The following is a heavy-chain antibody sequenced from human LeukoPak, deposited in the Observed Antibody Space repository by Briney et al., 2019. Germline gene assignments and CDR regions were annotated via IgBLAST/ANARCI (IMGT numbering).Heavy chain of an antibody. CDR3: ARGRRPGIAAAGLGY. V-gene: IGHV1-69*05. CDR1: GGTFGSYA. Sequence: SVKVCCNASGGTFGSYAISWVRQAPGQGLEWMGGIIPIFGTANYAQKFQGRVTITTDESTSTAYMELSSLRSEDTAVYYCARGRRPGIAAAGLGYWGQGTLVTVSS. CDR2: IIPIFGTA. J-gene: IGHJ4*02. D-gene: IGHD6-13*01.